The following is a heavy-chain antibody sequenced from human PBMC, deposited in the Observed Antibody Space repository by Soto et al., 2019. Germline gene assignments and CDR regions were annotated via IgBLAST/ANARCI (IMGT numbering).Heavy chain of an antibody. CDR3: ARDVGVVVAASQPLEDYYYGMDV. V-gene: IGHV1-18*01. J-gene: IGHJ6*02. CDR2: ISAYNGNT. Sequence: ASVKVSCKASGYTFTSYGISWVRQAPGQGLEWMGWISAYNGNTNYAQKLQGRVTMTTDTSTSTAYMELRSLRSDDTAVYYCARDVGVVVAASQPLEDYYYGMDVWGQGPTVTVSS. CDR1: GYTFTSYG. D-gene: IGHD2-15*01.